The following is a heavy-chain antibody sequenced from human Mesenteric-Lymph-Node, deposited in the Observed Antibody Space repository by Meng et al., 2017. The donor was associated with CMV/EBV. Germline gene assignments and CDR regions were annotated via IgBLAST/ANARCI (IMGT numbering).Heavy chain of an antibody. CDR3: AKDRWTTVTTGQDY. CDR1: GFTFSSFT. D-gene: IGHD4-11*01. J-gene: IGHJ4*02. V-gene: IGHV3-23*03. Sequence: GESLKISCAASGFTFSSFTMSWVRQAPGKGLEWVSHIDTDGSITNYADSVKGRFTISRDNSKNTLYLQMNSLRAEDTAVYYCAKDRWTTVTTGQDYWGQGTLVTVSS. CDR2: IDTDGSIT.